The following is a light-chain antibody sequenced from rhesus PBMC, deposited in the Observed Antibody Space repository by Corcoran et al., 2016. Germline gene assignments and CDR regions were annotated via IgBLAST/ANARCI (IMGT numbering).Light chain of an antibody. J-gene: IGKJ3*01. V-gene: IGKV3-53*01. CDR3: QKYSSSPFT. CDR1: QSVNSY. CDR2: GAS. Sequence: QVILTQSPATLSLSPGERATLSCRASQSVNSYLAWYQQKPGQAPRLLIYGASSRATGIPDSFTGSGAGTDLTLTISSLEPEDFAVYYCQKYSSSPFTFGPGTKLDMK.